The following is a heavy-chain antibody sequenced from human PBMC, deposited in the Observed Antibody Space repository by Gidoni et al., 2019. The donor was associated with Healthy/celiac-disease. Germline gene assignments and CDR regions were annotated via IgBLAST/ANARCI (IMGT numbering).Heavy chain of an antibody. D-gene: IGHD2-21*01. CDR1: GGPISSGGYY. V-gene: IGHV4-31*03. CDR2: IYYSGST. J-gene: IGHJ4*02. CDR3: ARDRLVGDLEGYFDY. Sequence: QVQLQESGPGLVKPSQTLSLPCTVSGGPISSGGYYWSWIRQHPGKGLEWIWCIYYSGSTYYNPSLKSRVTISVDTSKNQFSLKLSSVTAADTAVYYCARDRLVGDLEGYFDYWGQGTLVTVSS.